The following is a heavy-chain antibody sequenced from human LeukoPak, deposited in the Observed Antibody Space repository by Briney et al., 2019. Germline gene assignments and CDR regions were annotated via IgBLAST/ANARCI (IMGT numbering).Heavy chain of an antibody. CDR3: ARGDSGSYCY. D-gene: IGHD1-26*01. Sequence: GASVKVSCKASGYTFTNYYIHWVRQAPGQGLEWMGLTRPSDGSTTYAEKFQGRVTMTRDTSTSTVYMELSSLRSEDTAIYYCARGDSGSYCYWGQGTLVTVSS. V-gene: IGHV1-46*01. CDR1: GYTFTNYY. CDR2: TRPSDGST. J-gene: IGHJ4*02.